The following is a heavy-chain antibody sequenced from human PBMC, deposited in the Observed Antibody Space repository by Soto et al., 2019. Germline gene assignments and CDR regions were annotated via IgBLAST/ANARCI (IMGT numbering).Heavy chain of an antibody. CDR1: GYTFTSYG. CDR3: ARSGSYYPARNWFGP. Sequence: QAQLVQSGVEMKNVGASVKVSCKASGYTFTSYGISWVRQAPGQGLEWMGWISGFNDDTNHAQKFQGRVTVTKDTSTCTAYMELRSLKSDDTAVYYCARSGSYYPARNWFGPWGQGTLVTVSS. J-gene: IGHJ5*02. V-gene: IGHV1-18*01. D-gene: IGHD3-10*01. CDR2: ISGFNDDT.